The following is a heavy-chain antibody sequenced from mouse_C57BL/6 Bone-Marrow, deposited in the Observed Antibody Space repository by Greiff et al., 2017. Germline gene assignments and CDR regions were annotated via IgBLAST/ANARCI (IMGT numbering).Heavy chain of an antibody. J-gene: IGHJ3*01. D-gene: IGHD3-2*02. V-gene: IGHV5-12*01. CDR2: ISNGGGST. CDR1: GFTFSDYY. Sequence: EVQGVESGGGLVQPGGSLKLSCAASGFTFSDYYMYWVRQTPEKRLEWVAYISNGGGSTYYPDTVKGRFTISRDNAKNTLYLQMSRLKSEDTAMYYCARVSSGAWFAYWGQGTLVTVSA. CDR3: ARVSSGAWFAY.